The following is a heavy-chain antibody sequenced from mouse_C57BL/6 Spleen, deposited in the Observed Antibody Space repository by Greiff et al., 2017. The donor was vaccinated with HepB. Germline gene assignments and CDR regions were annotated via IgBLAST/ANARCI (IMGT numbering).Heavy chain of an antibody. V-gene: IGHV3-6*01. D-gene: IGHD3-2*02. J-gene: IGHJ4*01. CDR2: ISYDGSN. CDR1: GYSITSGYY. Sequence: DVQLQESGPGLVKPSQSLSLTCSVTGYSITSGYYWNWIRQFPGNKLEWMGYISYDGSNNYNPTRKNRISITRDTSKNQFFLKLNSVTTEDTATYYCAKDATAQAPHYAMDYWGQGTSVTVSS. CDR3: AKDATAQAPHYAMDY.